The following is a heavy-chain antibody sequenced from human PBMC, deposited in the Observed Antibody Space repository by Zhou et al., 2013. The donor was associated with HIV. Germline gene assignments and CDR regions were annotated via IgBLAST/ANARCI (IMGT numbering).Heavy chain of an antibody. CDR2: IYTSGGT. V-gene: IGHV4-4*07. Sequence: QVQLQESGPGLVKPSETLSLTCTVSGGSIRSYYWTWIRRPAGKGLEWIGRIYTSGGTNYNPSLKSRVTMSVDTSKNQFSLKLTSVTAADTAVYYCARAERLDHQMDVWGKGTTVTVSS. CDR1: GGSIRSYY. CDR3: ARAERLDHQMDV. J-gene: IGHJ6*04.